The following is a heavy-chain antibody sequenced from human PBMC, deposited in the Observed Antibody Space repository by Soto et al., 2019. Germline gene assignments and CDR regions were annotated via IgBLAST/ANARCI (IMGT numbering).Heavy chain of an antibody. J-gene: IGHJ2*01. V-gene: IGHV3-23*01. Sequence: EVQLLESGGGLVQPGGSLRLSCAASGFTFSRYAMTWVRQAPGKGLEWVSSITGSVGATFYADSVKGRFTISRDNSKSTLDLQMNSLRVEDTAVYYCAKEKEGETTQAWYFDLWGRGTLVTVSS. CDR1: GFTFSRYA. D-gene: IGHD1-7*01. CDR2: ITGSVGAT. CDR3: AKEKEGETTQAWYFDL.